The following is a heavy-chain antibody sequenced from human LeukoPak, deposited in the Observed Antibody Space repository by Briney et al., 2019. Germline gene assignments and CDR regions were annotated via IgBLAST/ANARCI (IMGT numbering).Heavy chain of an antibody. Sequence: PGGSLRLSCAASGFTFGNYAMSWVRQAPGKGPEWVSGISGSGGSTYYAESVKGRFTISRDNPKNTLYLQMNGLRAEDTAVYYCAKDGYDGSNYYPSWFDYWGQGTLVTVSS. CDR3: AKDGYDGSNYYPSWFDY. D-gene: IGHD3-22*01. V-gene: IGHV3-23*01. CDR1: GFTFGNYA. J-gene: IGHJ4*02. CDR2: ISGSGGST.